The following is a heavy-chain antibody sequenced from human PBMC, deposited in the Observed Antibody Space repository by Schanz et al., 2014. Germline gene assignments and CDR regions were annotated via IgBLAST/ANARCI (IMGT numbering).Heavy chain of an antibody. CDR1: GFTFSDHY. CDR3: VRLDVHEY. J-gene: IGHJ4*02. CDR2: ITNKPNNYNT. V-gene: IGHV3-72*01. Sequence: EVQLVESGGGMVQPGGSLRLSCAASGFTFSDHYMDWVRQAPGKGLEWVGRITNKPNNYNTEYAASVKGRFTISRDDSRNSLYLQTSSLKTEDTAVYSCVRLDVHEYWGQGTLVTVSA. D-gene: IGHD3-16*01.